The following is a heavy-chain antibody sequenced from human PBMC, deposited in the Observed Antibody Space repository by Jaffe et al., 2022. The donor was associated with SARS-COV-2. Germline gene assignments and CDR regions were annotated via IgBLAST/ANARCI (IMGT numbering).Heavy chain of an antibody. Sequence: EVQLVESGGGLVQPGGSLRLSCAASGFTFSSHDMHWVRQPTGRGLEWVSYIGITGDTYYPGSVKGRFTISRDNAKNSLYLQMNSLRAGDTAVYYCVRSHFGRGGLDYWGQGSLVTVSS. D-gene: IGHD3-10*02. CDR2: IGITGDT. J-gene: IGHJ4*02. V-gene: IGHV3-13*01. CDR1: GFTFSSHD. CDR3: VRSHFGRGGLDY.